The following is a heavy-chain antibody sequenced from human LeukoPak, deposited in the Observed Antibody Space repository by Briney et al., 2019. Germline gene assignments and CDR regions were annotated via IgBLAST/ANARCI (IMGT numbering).Heavy chain of an antibody. CDR1: GGSISSSSYY. CDR3: ARGLDPDWFDP. V-gene: IGHV4-39*07. Sequence: RTSETLSLTCTVSGGSISSSSYYWGWIRQPPGKGLEWIGSIYYSGCTYYNPSLKSRVTISVDTSKNQFSLKLSSVTAADTAVYYCARGLDPDWFDPWGQGTLVTVSS. D-gene: IGHD3-9*01. J-gene: IGHJ5*02. CDR2: IYYSGCT.